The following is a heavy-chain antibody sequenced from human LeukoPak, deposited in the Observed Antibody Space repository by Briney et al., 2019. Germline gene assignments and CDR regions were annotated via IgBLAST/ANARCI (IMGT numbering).Heavy chain of an antibody. CDR2: FSGGGYIT. D-gene: IGHD6-13*01. J-gene: IGHJ4*02. CDR3: ARHYSSWYYDY. Sequence: GGSLRLSCAASGFTFSSHAMSWVRQAPGKGLEWVSTFSGGGYITYADSVKGRFTISRDNSKNTLYLQMNSLRDEDTAVYYCARHYSSWYYDYWGQGTLVTVSS. V-gene: IGHV3-23*01. CDR1: GFTFSSHA.